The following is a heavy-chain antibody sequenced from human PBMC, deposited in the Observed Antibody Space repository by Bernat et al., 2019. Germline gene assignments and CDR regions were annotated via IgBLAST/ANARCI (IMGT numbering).Heavy chain of an antibody. CDR1: GFTFSAYW. CDR2: IKDDGSGK. V-gene: IGHV3-7*03. Sequence: EVQLVESGGGLVQPGGSLRLSCAASGFTFSAYWMNWVRQAPGTGLGWVANIKDDGSGKYYVDSVKGRFTISRDNAKNSLYLQMSSLRAEDTAVYYCARVGVTAGAGLFDYWGQGALLTVSS. CDR3: ARVGVTAGAGLFDY. D-gene: IGHD2-21*02. J-gene: IGHJ4*02.